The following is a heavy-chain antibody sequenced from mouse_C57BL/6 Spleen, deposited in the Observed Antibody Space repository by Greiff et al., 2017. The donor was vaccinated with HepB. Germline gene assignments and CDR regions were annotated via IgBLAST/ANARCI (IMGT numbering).Heavy chain of an antibody. CDR2: ISSGGDYI. V-gene: IGHV5-9-1*02. Sequence: EVQGVESGEGLVKPGGSLKLSCAASGFTFSSYAMSWVRQTPEKRLEWVAYISSGGDYIYYADTVKGRFTISRDNARNTLYLQMSSLKSEDTAMYYCTRDGDGNWAYWGQGTLVTVSA. D-gene: IGHD2-1*01. CDR3: TRDGDGNWAY. J-gene: IGHJ3*01. CDR1: GFTFSSYA.